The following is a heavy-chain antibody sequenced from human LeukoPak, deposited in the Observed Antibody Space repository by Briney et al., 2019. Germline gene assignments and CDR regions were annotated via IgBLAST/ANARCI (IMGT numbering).Heavy chain of an antibody. D-gene: IGHD6-13*01. CDR1: GFTVSSNY. CDR3: AGIAAAGTHYWFDP. CDR2: IYSGGST. J-gene: IGHJ5*02. Sequence: QSGGSLRLSCATSGFTVSSNYMSWVRQAPGKGLEWVSVIYSGGSTYYADSVKGRFTISRDNSKNTLYLQMNSLRAEDTAVYYCAGIAAAGTHYWFDPWGQGTLVTVSS. V-gene: IGHV3-53*01.